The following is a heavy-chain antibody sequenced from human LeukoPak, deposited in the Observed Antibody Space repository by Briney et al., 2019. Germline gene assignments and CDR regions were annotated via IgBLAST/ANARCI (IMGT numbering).Heavy chain of an antibody. Sequence: ASVKVSCKASGYTFTSYGISWVRQAPGQGLERMGWISAYNGNTNYAQKLQGRVTMTTDTSTSTAYMELRSLRSDDTAVYYCARDYDILTGYYIRGAFDIWGQGTVVTVSS. D-gene: IGHD3-9*01. J-gene: IGHJ3*02. CDR1: GYTFTSYG. CDR2: ISAYNGNT. CDR3: ARDYDILTGYYIRGAFDI. V-gene: IGHV1-18*01.